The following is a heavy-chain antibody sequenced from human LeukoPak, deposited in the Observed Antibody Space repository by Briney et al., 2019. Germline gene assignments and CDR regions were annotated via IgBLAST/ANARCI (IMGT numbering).Heavy chain of an antibody. CDR1: GYTFTSYG. Sequence: GASVKVSCKASGYTFTSYGISWVRQAPGQGLEWMGWISAYNGNTNYAQKLQGRVTMTTDTSTSTAYMELRSLRSDDTAVYYCARGFMVRGVKGYYYYYGMDVWGQGTTVTVSS. V-gene: IGHV1-18*01. CDR3: ARGFMVRGVKGYYYYYGMDV. D-gene: IGHD3-10*01. CDR2: ISAYNGNT. J-gene: IGHJ6*02.